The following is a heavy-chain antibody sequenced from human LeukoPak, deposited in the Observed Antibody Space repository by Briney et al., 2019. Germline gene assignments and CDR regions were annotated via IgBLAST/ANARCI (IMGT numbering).Heavy chain of an antibody. CDR1: GFTFSSYG. J-gene: IGHJ4*02. Sequence: GGSLRLSCAASGFTFSSYGMHWVRQAPGKGLEWVAFIRYDGSNKYYADSVKGRFTISRDNSKNTLYLQMNSLRAEDTAVYYCALGRDGYNYVRNFDYWGQGTLVTVSS. CDR3: ALGRDGYNYVRNFDY. D-gene: IGHD5-24*01. CDR2: IRYDGSNK. V-gene: IGHV3-30*02.